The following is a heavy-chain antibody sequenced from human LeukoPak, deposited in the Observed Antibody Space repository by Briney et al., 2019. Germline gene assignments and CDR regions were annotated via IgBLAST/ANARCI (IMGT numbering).Heavy chain of an antibody. D-gene: IGHD3-10*01. CDR2: INPNGGST. Sequence: ASVKVSCRASGYTFTSYYMQWVPQAPGQGREGGGVINPNGGSTSCAQKFQGRVTITRDTSTSRVYMEVNTLRSAATAVYYCATQYGSDAYYFDYWGQGTLVTVSS. CDR3: ATQYGSDAYYFDY. CDR1: GYTFTSYY. V-gene: IGHV1-46*01. J-gene: IGHJ4*02.